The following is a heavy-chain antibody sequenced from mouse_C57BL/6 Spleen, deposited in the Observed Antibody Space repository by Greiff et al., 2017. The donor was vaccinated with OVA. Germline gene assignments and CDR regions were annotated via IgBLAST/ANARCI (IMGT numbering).Heavy chain of an antibody. J-gene: IGHJ3*01. CDR3: ARALYYDYEGAWFAY. V-gene: IGHV3-6*01. CDR2: ISYDGSN. D-gene: IGHD2-4*01. Sequence: VQLKESGPGLVKPSQSLSLTCSVTGYSITSGYYWNWIRQFPGNKLEWMGYISYDGSNNYNPSLKNRISITRDTSKNQFFLKLNSVTTEDTATYYCARALYYDYEGAWFAYWGQGTLVTVSA. CDR1: GYSITSGYY.